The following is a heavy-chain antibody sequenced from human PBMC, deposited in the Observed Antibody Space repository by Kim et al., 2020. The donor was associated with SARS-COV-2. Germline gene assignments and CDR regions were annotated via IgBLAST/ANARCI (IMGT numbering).Heavy chain of an antibody. CDR2: MNPNSGNT. V-gene: IGHV1-8*01. CDR1: GYTFTSYD. CDR3: ARAILSYYDFWSGYPAGYGMDV. Sequence: ASVKVSCKASGYTFTSYDINWVRQATGQGLEWMGWMNPNSGNTGYAQKFQGRVTMTRNTSISTAYMALSSLRSEDTAVYYCARAILSYYDFWSGYPAGYGMDVWGQGTTVTVSS. J-gene: IGHJ6*02. D-gene: IGHD3-3*01.